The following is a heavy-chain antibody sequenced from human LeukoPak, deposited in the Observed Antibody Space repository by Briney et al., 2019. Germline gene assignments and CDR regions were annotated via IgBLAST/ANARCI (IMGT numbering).Heavy chain of an antibody. CDR1: GYTFTSYG. J-gene: IGHJ6*02. V-gene: IGHV1-8*02. CDR2: MSPNSGNT. D-gene: IGHD6-19*01. CDR3: VRENSSGWYRGYYGMDV. Sequence: ASVKVSCKASGYTFTSYGISWARQAPGQGLEWMGWMSPNSGNTGYAQKFQGRVTMTRNTSISTAYMELSSLRSEDTAVYYCVRENSSGWYRGYYGMDVWGQGTTVTVSS.